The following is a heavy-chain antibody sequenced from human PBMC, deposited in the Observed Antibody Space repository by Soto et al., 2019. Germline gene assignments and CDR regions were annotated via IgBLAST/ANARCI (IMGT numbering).Heavy chain of an antibody. Sequence: ASVKVSCKASGYTFTGYYMHWVRQAPGQGLEWMGWINPNSGGTNYAQKFQGRVTMTRDTTISTAYMELSRLRSDDTAVYYCAREVRLIVLMVYASRGAFDILGQRTMVAVSS. D-gene: IGHD2-8*01. J-gene: IGHJ3*02. CDR2: INPNSGGT. V-gene: IGHV1-2*02. CDR3: AREVRLIVLMVYASRGAFDI. CDR1: GYTFTGYY.